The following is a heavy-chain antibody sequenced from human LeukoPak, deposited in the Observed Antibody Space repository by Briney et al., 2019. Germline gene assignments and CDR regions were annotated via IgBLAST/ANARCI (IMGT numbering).Heavy chain of an antibody. CDR1: GFTFSNYD. J-gene: IGHJ4*02. V-gene: IGHV3-21*01. D-gene: IGHD6-13*01. Sequence: GGSLRLSCAASGFTFSNYDMNWVRQAPGKGLEWVSSISSGSRYIYYADSVKGRFTVSRDTAKNSLYLQMNSLRADDTAVYYCARDVGPRIAAAGSDYWGQGTLFTVSS. CDR2: ISSGSRYI. CDR3: ARDVGPRIAAAGSDY.